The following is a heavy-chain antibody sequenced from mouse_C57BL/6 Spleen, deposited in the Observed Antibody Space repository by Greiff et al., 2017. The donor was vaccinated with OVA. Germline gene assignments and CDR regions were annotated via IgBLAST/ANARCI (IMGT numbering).Heavy chain of an antibody. D-gene: IGHD1-1*01. V-gene: IGHV1-66*01. J-gene: IGHJ3*01. CDR1: GYSFTSYY. Sequence: QVQLQQSGPELVKPGASVKISCKASGYSFTSYYIHWVKQRPGQGLEWIGWIYPGSGNTKYNEKFKGKATLTADTSSSTAYMQLCSLTSEDSAVYYCARYYGSSYDWFAYWGQGTLVTVSA. CDR3: ARYYGSSYDWFAY. CDR2: IYPGSGNT.